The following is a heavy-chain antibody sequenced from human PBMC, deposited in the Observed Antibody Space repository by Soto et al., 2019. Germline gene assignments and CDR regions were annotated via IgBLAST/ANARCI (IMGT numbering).Heavy chain of an antibody. Sequence: CKASGGTFSSYALSWVRQAPGQGLELMGGFNPIFETANYAQKCQGRVTITADESTNTAYMELSSLRSEDTAVYYCTRGITLIRGVIPPGYYYGMDVWGQGTTVTVSS. CDR2: FNPIFETA. CDR3: TRGITLIRGVIPPGYYYGMDV. D-gene: IGHD3-10*01. CDR1: GGTFSSYA. J-gene: IGHJ6*02. V-gene: IGHV1-69*01.